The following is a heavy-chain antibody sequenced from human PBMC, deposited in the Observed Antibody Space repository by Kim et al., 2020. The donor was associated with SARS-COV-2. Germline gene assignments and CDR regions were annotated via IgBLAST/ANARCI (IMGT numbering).Heavy chain of an antibody. Sequence: SETLSLTCAVYGGSFSGYYWSWIRHPPGKGLEWIGEINHSGTTNYNPSLKSRVTISVDTSKNQFSLKLSSVTAADTAVYYCARGGLDDSIGNVGGSYRNYHLYYYYGMDVWGQGTTVTVSS. CDR1: GGSFSGYY. J-gene: IGHJ6*02. D-gene: IGHD3-16*02. CDR2: INHSGTT. V-gene: IGHV4-34*01. CDR3: ARGGLDDSIGNVGGSYRNYHLYYYYGMDV.